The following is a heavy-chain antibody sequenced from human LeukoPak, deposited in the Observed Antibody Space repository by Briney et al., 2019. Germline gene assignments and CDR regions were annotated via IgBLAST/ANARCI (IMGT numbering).Heavy chain of an antibody. Sequence: SETLSLTCAVYGGSFSGYYWSWIRQPPGKGLEWIGEINHSGSTNYNPSLKSRVTISVDTSKNQFSLKLSSVTAADTAVYYCARALGNYFDYWGQGTLITVSS. V-gene: IGHV4-34*01. J-gene: IGHJ4*02. CDR2: INHSGST. CDR1: GGSFSGYY. CDR3: ARALGNYFDY.